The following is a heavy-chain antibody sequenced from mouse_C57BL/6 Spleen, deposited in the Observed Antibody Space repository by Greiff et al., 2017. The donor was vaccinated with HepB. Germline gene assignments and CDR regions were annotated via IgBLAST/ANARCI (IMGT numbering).Heavy chain of an antibody. Sequence: EVQGVESGGGLVKPGGSLKLSCAASGFTFSSYTMSWVRQTPEKRLEWVATISGGGGNTYYPDSVKGRFTISRDNAKNTLYLQMSSLRSEDTALYYCARQVYGNYPYYFDYWGQGTTLTVSS. J-gene: IGHJ2*01. CDR3: ARQVYGNYPYYFDY. CDR2: ISGGGGNT. CDR1: GFTFSSYT. V-gene: IGHV5-9*01. D-gene: IGHD2-1*01.